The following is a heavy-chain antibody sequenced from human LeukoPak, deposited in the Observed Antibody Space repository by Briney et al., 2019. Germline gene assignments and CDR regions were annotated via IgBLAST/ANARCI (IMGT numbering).Heavy chain of an antibody. D-gene: IGHD4-17*01. CDR3: ARRRGSLRYYYYMDV. CDR2: MNPNSGNT. J-gene: IGHJ6*03. V-gene: IGHV1-8*01. CDR1: GYTFTRYD. Sequence: ASVKVSCKASGYTFTRYDINWVRQATGQGLEWMGWMNPNSGNTGYAQKFQGRVTMTRNTSISTAYMELSSLRSEDTAVYYCARRRGSLRYYYYMDVWGKGTTVTVSS.